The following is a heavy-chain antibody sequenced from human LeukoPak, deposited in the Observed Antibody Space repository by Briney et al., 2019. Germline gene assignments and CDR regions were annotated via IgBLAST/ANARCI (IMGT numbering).Heavy chain of an antibody. V-gene: IGHV3-21*01. Sequence: PGGSLRLACAASGFTFSSYSMNWVRQAPGKGLEWVSSISSSRSYIYYADSVKARFTISRDNAKNSLYLQMNSLRAEDTAVYYCARDAFDIWGQGTMVTVSS. J-gene: IGHJ3*02. CDR1: GFTFSSYS. CDR3: ARDAFDI. CDR2: ISSSRSYI.